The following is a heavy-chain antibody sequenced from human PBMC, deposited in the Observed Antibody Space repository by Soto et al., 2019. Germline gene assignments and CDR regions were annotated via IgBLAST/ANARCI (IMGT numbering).Heavy chain of an antibody. D-gene: IGHD4-17*01. CDR2: ISSGSRDI. J-gene: IGHJ4*02. Sequence: EVQLVESGGGLVKPGGSLRLSCAASGFTFSTYSMNWVRQAPGKGLEWVSSISSGSRDIYYADSVKGRFAISRDNAKNSLYLQMNSLRVAETAVYYCTTTTVTSDFHFWGLGALVTVSS. V-gene: IGHV3-21*01. CDR3: TTTTVTSDFHF. CDR1: GFTFSTYS.